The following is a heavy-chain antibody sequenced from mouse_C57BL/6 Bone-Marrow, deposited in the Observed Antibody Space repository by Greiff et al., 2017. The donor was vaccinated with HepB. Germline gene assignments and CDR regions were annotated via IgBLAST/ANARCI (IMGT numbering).Heavy chain of an antibody. CDR2: SYPRSGNT. D-gene: IGHD1-1*01. CDR3: ARIRPITTVLARYFGG. Sequence: VQLVESGAELARPGASVKLSCKASGYTFTSYGISWVKQSTGQGLEWIGESYPRSGNTYYNEKFKGKATLTADKSSSTAYMEIRSLTSEDSAVYFCARIRPITTVLARYFGGWGTRLTVTVAS. V-gene: IGHV1-81*01. J-gene: IGHJ1*03. CDR1: GYTFTSYG.